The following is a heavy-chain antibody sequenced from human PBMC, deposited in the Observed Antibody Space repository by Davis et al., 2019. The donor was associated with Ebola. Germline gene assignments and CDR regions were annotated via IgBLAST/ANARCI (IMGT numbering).Heavy chain of an antibody. Sequence: GESLKISCAASGFTSSDYYMSWIRQAPGKGLEWVANMKQDGSEKYYVDSVKGRFTISRDNAKNSLYLQMTSLRAEDTAVYYCAREGTVTTTYDYWGQGTLVTVSS. CDR2: MKQDGSEK. V-gene: IGHV3-7*01. CDR1: GFTSSDYY. J-gene: IGHJ4*02. CDR3: AREGTVTTTYDY. D-gene: IGHD4-17*01.